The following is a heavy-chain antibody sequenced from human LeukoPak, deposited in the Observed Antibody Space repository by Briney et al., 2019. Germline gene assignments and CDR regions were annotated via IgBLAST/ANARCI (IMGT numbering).Heavy chain of an antibody. Sequence: GGSLRLSCAASGFTFSSYWMSWVRQAPGKGLEWVAVISYDGSNKYYADSAKGRFTISRDNSKNTLYLQMNSLRAEDTAVYYCAKEPQLPQSIVVVPAAMNLNYYYGMDVWGQGTTVTVSS. CDR2: ISYDGSNK. CDR3: AKEPQLPQSIVVVPAAMNLNYYYGMDV. J-gene: IGHJ6*02. CDR1: GFTFSSYW. V-gene: IGHV3-30*18. D-gene: IGHD2-2*01.